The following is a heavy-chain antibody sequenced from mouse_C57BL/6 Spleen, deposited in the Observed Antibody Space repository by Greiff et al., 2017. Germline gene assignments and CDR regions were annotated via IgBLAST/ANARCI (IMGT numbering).Heavy chain of an antibody. CDR3: AREGGTTVGY. V-gene: IGHV14-2*01. CDR1: GFNIKDYY. Sequence: EVQLQQSGAELVKPGASVKLSCTASGFNIKDYYMHWVKQRTEQGLEWIGRIDPEDGETKYAPTFQGKATITADTSSNTAYLQLSSLTSEDTAVYYWAREGGTTVGYWGQGATLTVAS. CDR2: IDPEDGET. J-gene: IGHJ2*01. D-gene: IGHD1-1*01.